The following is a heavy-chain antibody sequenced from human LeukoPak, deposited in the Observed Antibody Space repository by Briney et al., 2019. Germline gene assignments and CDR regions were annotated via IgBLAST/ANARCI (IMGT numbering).Heavy chain of an antibody. D-gene: IGHD6-19*01. V-gene: IGHV1-2*04. Sequence: GASVKVSCKASGYTFTGYYMHWVRQAPGQGLEWMGWINPNSGDTKYVQKFQGWVTMTRDTSISTAYMELSRLRSDDTAVYYCAREPHDSSGPYGMDVWGQGTTVTVSS. J-gene: IGHJ6*02. CDR3: AREPHDSSGPYGMDV. CDR1: GYTFTGYY. CDR2: INPNSGDT.